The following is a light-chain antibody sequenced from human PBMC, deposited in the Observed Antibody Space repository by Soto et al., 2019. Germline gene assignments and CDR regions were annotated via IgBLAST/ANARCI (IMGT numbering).Light chain of an antibody. Sequence: AIQMTQSPSSLSASVGDRITITCRASQGIRNDLSWYQQKSGKAPKLLIFAASSLQSGVPSRFSGSGSGTDFTLTIGSLQPEDFATYYCLQDYSYPLTFGGGTKVEIK. V-gene: IGKV1-6*01. CDR1: QGIRND. J-gene: IGKJ4*01. CDR2: AAS. CDR3: LQDYSYPLT.